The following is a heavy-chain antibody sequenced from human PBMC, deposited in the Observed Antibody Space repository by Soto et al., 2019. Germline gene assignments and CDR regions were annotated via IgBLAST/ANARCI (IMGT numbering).Heavy chain of an antibody. V-gene: IGHV3-30-3*01. CDR2: ISYDGSNK. Sequence: PGGSLRLSCAASGFTFSSYAMHWVRQAPGKGLEWVAVISYDGSNKYYADSVKGRFTISRDNSKNTLYLQMNSLRAEDTAVYYCARAGSGVGATIYYYYGMDVWGQGTTVTVSS. J-gene: IGHJ6*02. CDR1: GFTFSSYA. CDR3: ARAGSGVGATIYYYYGMDV. D-gene: IGHD1-26*01.